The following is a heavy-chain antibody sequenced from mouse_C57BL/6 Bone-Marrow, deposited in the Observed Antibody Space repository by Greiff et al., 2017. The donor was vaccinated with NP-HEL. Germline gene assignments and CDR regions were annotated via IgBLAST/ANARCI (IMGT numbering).Heavy chain of an antibody. CDR3: ARHRSSGYNYFDY. V-gene: IGHV5-15*01. J-gene: IGHJ2*01. CDR1: GFTFSDYG. Sequence: EVKLVESGGGLVQPGGSLKLSCAASGFTFSDYGMAWVRQAPRKGPEWVAFISNLAYSIYYADTVTGRFTISRENAKNTLYLEMSSLRSEDTAMYYCARHRSSGYNYFDYWGQGTTLTVSS. D-gene: IGHD3-2*02. CDR2: ISNLAYSI.